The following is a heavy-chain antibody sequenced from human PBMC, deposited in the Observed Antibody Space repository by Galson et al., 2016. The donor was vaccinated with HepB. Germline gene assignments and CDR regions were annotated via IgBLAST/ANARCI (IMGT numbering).Heavy chain of an antibody. Sequence: SLRLSCAASRFTVSSNYMSWVRQAPGKGLEWVSVFYSGDTTYYADSVKGRFTISRDTSRNTLYLQMNSLRAEDTAIYYCAKDDGGFGGFDYWGQGTLVTVSS. V-gene: IGHV3-53*01. J-gene: IGHJ4*02. CDR1: RFTVSSNY. CDR2: FYSGDTT. CDR3: AKDDGGFGGFDY. D-gene: IGHD3-10*01.